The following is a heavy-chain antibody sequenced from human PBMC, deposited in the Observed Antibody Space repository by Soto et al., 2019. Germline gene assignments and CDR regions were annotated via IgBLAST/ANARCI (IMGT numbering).Heavy chain of an antibody. V-gene: IGHV4-59*01. CDR1: GGPISGYS. CDR3: ARGVPPNI. J-gene: IGHJ4*02. Sequence: QVQLQESGPGLVKPSETLSLTCNVSGGPISGYSWSWIRQPPGKQLEWIGYIDYSGNTNFNPSLYSRVSVAIDASKDQFSLKLSSVTAGDTADYYCARGVPPNIWGQGALVTVSS. CDR2: IDYSGNT. D-gene: IGHD7-27*01.